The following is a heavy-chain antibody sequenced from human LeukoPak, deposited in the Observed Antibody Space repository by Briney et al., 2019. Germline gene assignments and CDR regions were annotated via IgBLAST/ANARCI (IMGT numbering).Heavy chain of an antibody. Sequence: GGSLRLSCAASDFTFSSYWMSRVRQAPGKGLEWVANINQDGSDKRYMDSVRGRFTISRDNAKNSLSLHMDSLRAEDTAVYYCARVGYNWDDDGVDYWGQGTLVTVSS. V-gene: IGHV3-7*01. CDR3: ARVGYNWDDDGVDY. D-gene: IGHD1-1*01. CDR2: INQDGSDK. CDR1: DFTFSSYW. J-gene: IGHJ4*02.